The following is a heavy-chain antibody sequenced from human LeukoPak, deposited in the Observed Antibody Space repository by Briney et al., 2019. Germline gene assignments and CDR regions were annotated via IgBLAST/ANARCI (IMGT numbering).Heavy chain of an antibody. V-gene: IGHV1-18*01. CDR2: ISAYNGNT. Sequence: GASVKVSCKASGYTFTSYDINWVRQAPGQGLEWMGWISAYNGNTNYAQKLQGRVTMTTDTSTSTAYMELRSLRSDDTAVYYCARDRIAVAGTLFDYWGQGTLVTVSS. CDR1: GYTFTSYD. CDR3: ARDRIAVAGTLFDY. D-gene: IGHD6-19*01. J-gene: IGHJ4*02.